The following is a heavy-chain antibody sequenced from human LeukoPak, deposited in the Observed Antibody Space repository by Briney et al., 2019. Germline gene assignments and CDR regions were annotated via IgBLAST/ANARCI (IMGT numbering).Heavy chain of an antibody. Sequence: ASVKVSCKASGYTFTGYYMHWVRQAPGQGLEWMGWINPNSGGTNYAQKFQGRVTMTRDTSISTAYMELSRLRSDDTAVYYCARGRRYYGSGDYYFDYWGQGTLVTVSS. CDR1: GYTFTGYY. J-gene: IGHJ4*02. D-gene: IGHD3-10*01. V-gene: IGHV1-2*02. CDR2: INPNSGGT. CDR3: ARGRRYYGSGDYYFDY.